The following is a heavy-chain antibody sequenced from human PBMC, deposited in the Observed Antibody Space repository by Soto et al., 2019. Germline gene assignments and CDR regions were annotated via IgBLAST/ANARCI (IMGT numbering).Heavy chain of an antibody. V-gene: IGHV4-59*01. CDR2: IYYSGST. Sequence: SETLSLTCTVSGGSISSYYWSWIRQPPGKGLEWIGYIYYSGSTNYNPSLKSRVTISVDTSKNQFSLKLSSVTAADTAVYYCARDRVEYYDFWSGTQTSYYMDVWGQGTTVTVSS. D-gene: IGHD3-3*01. CDR3: ARDRVEYYDFWSGTQTSYYMDV. J-gene: IGHJ6*03. CDR1: GGSISSYY.